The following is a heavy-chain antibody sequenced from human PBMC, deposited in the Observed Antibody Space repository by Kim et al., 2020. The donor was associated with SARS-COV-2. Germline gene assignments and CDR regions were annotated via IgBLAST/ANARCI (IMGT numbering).Heavy chain of an antibody. V-gene: IGHV1-2*02. CDR3: ARDRGSFGNYYYGMDV. D-gene: IGHD3-10*01. CDR1: GYTFTGYY. Sequence: ASVKVSCKASGYTFTGYYMHWVRQAPGQGLEWMGWINPNSGGTNYAQKFQGRVTMTRDTSISTAYMELSRLRSDDTAVYYCARDRGSFGNYYYGMDVWGQGTTVTVSS. CDR2: INPNSGGT. J-gene: IGHJ6*02.